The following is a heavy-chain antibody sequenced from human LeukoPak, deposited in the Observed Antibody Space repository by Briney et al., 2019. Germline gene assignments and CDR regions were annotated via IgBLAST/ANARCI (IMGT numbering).Heavy chain of an antibody. V-gene: IGHV1-58*02. D-gene: IGHD1-26*01. CDR2: IVVGSGNT. J-gene: IGHJ3*02. CDR3: AALVGATIDGFAI. CDR1: GFTFTASA. Sequence: ASVKVSCKASGFTFTASAMQWVRQARGQRLEWLGWIVVGSGNTNYAQKFQERVTITRDKSTSTAYMELSSLRFEDTAVYYCAALVGATIDGFAIWGQGAMVTVSS.